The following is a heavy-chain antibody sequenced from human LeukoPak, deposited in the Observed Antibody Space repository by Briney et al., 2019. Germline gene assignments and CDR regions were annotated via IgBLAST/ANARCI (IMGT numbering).Heavy chain of an antibody. CDR3: ARAPRVGATSQIAYFQH. Sequence: GGSLRLSCAASGFTLSSYSMNWVRQAPGNGLEWVSSISSSSSYIYYADSVKGRFTISRDNAKNSLYLQMNSLRAEDTAVYYYARAPRVGATSQIAYFQHWGQGTLVTVSS. CDR2: ISSSSSYI. CDR1: GFTLSSYS. V-gene: IGHV3-21*01. D-gene: IGHD1-26*01. J-gene: IGHJ1*01.